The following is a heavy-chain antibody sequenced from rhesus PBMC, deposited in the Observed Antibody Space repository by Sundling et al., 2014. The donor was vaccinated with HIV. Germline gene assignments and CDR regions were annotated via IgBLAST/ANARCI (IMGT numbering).Heavy chain of an antibody. CDR2: ISGSSSTT. D-gene: IGHD4-17*01. Sequence: EVQLVETGGGLVQSGGSLKLSCEASGFTFSDYGLSWVRQAPGKGLEWVSSISGSSSTTLYPDSVKGRFTISRDNAKNTVYLQMNSLRAEDTAVYYCAREVTYSFDYWGQGVLVTVSS. CDR3: AREVTYSFDY. J-gene: IGHJ4*01. CDR1: GFTFSDYG. V-gene: IGHV3-37*01.